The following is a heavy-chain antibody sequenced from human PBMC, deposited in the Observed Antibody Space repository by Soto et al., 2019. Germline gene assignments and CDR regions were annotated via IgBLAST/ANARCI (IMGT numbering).Heavy chain of an antibody. Sequence: VGPLRHSCAAAGVTSSSYARSWVRQAPGKGLEWVSAISGSGGSTYYADSVKGRFTISRDNSKNTLYLQMNSLRAEDTAVYYCANTLYDFWSGYYDYWGQGTLVTVSS. CDR2: ISGSGGST. D-gene: IGHD3-3*01. CDR3: ANTLYDFWSGYYDY. J-gene: IGHJ4*02. CDR1: GVTSSSYA. V-gene: IGHV3-23*01.